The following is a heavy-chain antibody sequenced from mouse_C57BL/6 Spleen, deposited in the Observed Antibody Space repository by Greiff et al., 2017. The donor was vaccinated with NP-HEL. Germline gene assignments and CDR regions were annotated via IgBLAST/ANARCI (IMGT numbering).Heavy chain of an antibody. J-gene: IGHJ3*01. V-gene: IGHV1-19*01. Sequence: EVQLQQSGPVLVKPGASVKMSCKASGYTFTDYYMNWVKQSHGKSLEWIGVINPYNGGTSYNQKFKGKATLTVDKSSSTAYMELNSLTSEDSAVYYCAREELSNAWFAYWGQGTLVTVSA. D-gene: IGHD2-5*01. CDR1: GYTFTDYY. CDR3: AREELSNAWFAY. CDR2: INPYNGGT.